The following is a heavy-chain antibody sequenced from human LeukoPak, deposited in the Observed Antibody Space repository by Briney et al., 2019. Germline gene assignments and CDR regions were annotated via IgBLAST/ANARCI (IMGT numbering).Heavy chain of an antibody. CDR1: GGSISSYY. CDR3: ARDRTMIAY. CDR2: IYYSGST. D-gene: IGHD3-22*01. Sequence: NASETLSLTCTVSGGSISSYYWSWIRQPPGKGLEWIGYIYYSGSTNYNPSLKSRVTISVDTSKNQFSLKLSSVTAADTAVYYCARDRTMIAYWGQGTLVTVSS. V-gene: IGHV4-59*01. J-gene: IGHJ4*02.